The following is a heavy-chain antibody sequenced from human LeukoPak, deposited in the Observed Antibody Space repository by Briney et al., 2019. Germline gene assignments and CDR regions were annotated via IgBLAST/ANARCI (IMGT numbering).Heavy chain of an antibody. CDR3: ARGHGYSSGYNWFDP. CDR1: GYTFTGYY. J-gene: IGHJ5*02. V-gene: IGHV1-2*02. Sequence: ASVKVSCKAPGYTFTGYYMHWVRQAPGQGLEWMGWINPNSGGTNYAQKFQGRVTMTRDTSISTAYMELSRLRSDDTAVYYCARGHGYSSGYNWFDPWGQGTLVTVSS. CDR2: INPNSGGT. D-gene: IGHD6-19*01.